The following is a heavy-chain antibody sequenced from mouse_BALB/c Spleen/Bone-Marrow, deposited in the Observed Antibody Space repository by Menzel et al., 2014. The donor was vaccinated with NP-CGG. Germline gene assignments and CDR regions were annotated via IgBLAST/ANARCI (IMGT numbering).Heavy chain of an antibody. CDR2: IYPGNVNT. V-gene: IGHV1S56*01. CDR1: GYTFTSYY. CDR3: ARGSGGAWFAY. Sequence: QVQLQQSGPELVKPGASVRISCKASGYTFTSYYIHWVKQRPGQGLEWIGWIYPGNVNTKYNEKFKGKATLTADKSSSTAYMQLSSLTSEDSAVYFCARGSGGAWFAYWGQGTLVTVSA. J-gene: IGHJ3*01.